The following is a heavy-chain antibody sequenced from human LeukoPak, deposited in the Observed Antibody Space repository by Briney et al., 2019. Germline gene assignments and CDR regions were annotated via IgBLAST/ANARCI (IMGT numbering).Heavy chain of an antibody. CDR1: GGSFSGYY. D-gene: IGHD3-3*01. Sequence: KSSETLSLTCAVYGGSFSGYYWSWVRQPPGKGLEWIGEINHSGSTNSNPSLKSRVTISVDSSKNQYSLKLSSVTAADTAVYYCARANHYMEWGSRGNFDYWGQGTLVTVSS. CDR2: INHSGST. CDR3: ARANHYMEWGSRGNFDY. V-gene: IGHV4-34*01. J-gene: IGHJ4*02.